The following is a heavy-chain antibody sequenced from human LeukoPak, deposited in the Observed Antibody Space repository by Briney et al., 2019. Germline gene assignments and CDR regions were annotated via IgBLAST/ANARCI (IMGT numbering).Heavy chain of an antibody. CDR3: ARGYGGNSGL. V-gene: IGHV3-21*01. Sequence: AGGSLRLSCAASGFPFSSYSMNWVRQAPGKGLEWVSSISSSSDYIYYADSVKGRFTISRDNAKNSLYLQMNSLRAEDTAVYYCARGYGGNSGLWGQGTLVTVSS. D-gene: IGHD4-23*01. J-gene: IGHJ4*02. CDR1: GFPFSSYS. CDR2: ISSSSDYI.